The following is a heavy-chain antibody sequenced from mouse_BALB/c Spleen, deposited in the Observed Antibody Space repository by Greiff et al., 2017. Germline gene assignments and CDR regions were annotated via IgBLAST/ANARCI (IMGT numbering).Heavy chain of an antibody. CDR3: ARYDYDLHYYAMDY. J-gene: IGHJ4*01. V-gene: IGHV2-9*02. CDR2: IWAGGST. CDR1: GFSLTSYG. Sequence: VMLVESGPGLVAPSQSLSITCTVSGFSLTSYGVHWVRQPPGKGLEWLGVIWAGGSTNYNSALMSRLSISKDNSKSQVFLKMNSLQTDDTAMYYFARYDYDLHYYAMDYWGQGTSVTVSS. D-gene: IGHD2-4*01.